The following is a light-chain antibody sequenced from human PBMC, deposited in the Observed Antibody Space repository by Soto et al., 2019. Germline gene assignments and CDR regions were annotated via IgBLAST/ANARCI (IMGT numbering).Light chain of an antibody. V-gene: IGKV1-33*01. CDR2: DAS. CDR3: QQYENLPT. J-gene: IGKJ5*01. Sequence: DIQMTQSASTLSASLGDRVTITCRASQSISSWLAWYQQKPGRAPKLLIYDASNLEAGVPSRFRGSGSGTDSTFTISRLKPEDIATYYCQQYENLPTFGQGTRLEIK. CDR1: QSISSW.